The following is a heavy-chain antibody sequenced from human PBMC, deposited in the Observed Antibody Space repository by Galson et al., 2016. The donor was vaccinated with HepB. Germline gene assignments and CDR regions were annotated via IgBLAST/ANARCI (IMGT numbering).Heavy chain of an antibody. CDR3: TQAGGDY. D-gene: IGHD3-10*01. CDR2: IKNKAEGGTT. V-gene: IGHV3-15*01. Sequence: SLRLSCAASGLTFSEAWMSWVRQAPGKGLEWVGHIKNKAEGGTTDYAAAVRDRFSISSDDSKNTVYLQMNSLKTEDTAVYYCTQAGGDYWGQGALVTVSS. CDR1: GLTFSEAW. J-gene: IGHJ4*02.